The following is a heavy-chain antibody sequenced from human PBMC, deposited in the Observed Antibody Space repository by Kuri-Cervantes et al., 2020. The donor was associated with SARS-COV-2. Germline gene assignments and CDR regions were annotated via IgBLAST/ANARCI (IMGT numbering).Heavy chain of an antibody. CDR2: INHSGST. D-gene: IGHD3-3*01. CDR3: ARVRHHFSTDFWSGYREASNWFDP. CDR1: GGSFSGYY. V-gene: IGHV4-34*01. Sequence: ESLKISCAVYGGSFSGYYWSWIRQPPGKGLEWIGEINHSGSTNYNPSLKSRVTISVDTSKNQFSLKLSSVTAADTAVYYCARVRHHFSTDFWSGYREASNWFDPWGQGTLVTVSS. J-gene: IGHJ5*02.